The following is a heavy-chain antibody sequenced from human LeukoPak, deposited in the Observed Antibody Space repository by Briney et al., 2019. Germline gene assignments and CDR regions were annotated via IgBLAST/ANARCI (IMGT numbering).Heavy chain of an antibody. V-gene: IGHV4-59*01. CDR1: GVSISSYY. D-gene: IGHD2-21*01. CDR2: IYYSGTT. Sequence: PSETLSLTCTVSGVSISSYYWSWIRQPPGKGLEWIGNIYYSGTTNYNPSLKSRVTISVDTSKNQFSLKLSPVTAADTAVYYCARGGIVVSDFDLWGRGTLVTVSS. J-gene: IGHJ2*01. CDR3: ARGGIVVSDFDL.